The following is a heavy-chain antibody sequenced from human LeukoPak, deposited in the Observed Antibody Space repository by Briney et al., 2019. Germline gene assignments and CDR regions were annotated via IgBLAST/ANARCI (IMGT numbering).Heavy chain of an antibody. J-gene: IGHJ4*02. CDR3: ARESSGWLQLFDY. D-gene: IGHD5-24*01. Sequence: GGSLRLSCAASGFTVSSKYMSWVRHAPGKGLGWVSVIYSGGSTYYADSVKGSFTISRDNSKNTVYFRMNSLRAEDTAVYYCARESSGWLQLFDYWGQATLVTVSS. CDR2: IYSGGST. V-gene: IGHV3-66*01. CDR1: GFTVSSKY.